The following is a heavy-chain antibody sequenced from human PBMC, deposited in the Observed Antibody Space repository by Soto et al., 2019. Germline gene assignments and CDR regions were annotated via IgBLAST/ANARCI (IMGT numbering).Heavy chain of an antibody. CDR2: IRDDGTNK. V-gene: IGHV3-30-3*01. CDR1: GFTFSDYA. J-gene: IGHJ6*02. CDR3: AREGRIAKVRGVRYDYYGMDV. D-gene: IGHD3-10*01. Sequence: QVQLVESGGGVVQPGTSLRLSCAAAGFTFSDYAMHWVRQAPGKGLEWVALIRDDGTNKFYADPVKGRSSISRANSKNTLFLQMNSLSVEDTAVYYCAREGRIAKVRGVRYDYYGMDVWGQGTTVTVSS.